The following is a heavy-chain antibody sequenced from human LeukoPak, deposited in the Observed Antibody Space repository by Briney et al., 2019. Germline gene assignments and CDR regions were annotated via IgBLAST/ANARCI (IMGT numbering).Heavy chain of an antibody. CDR2: IIPIFGTA. CDR1: GGTFSSYA. Sequence: ASVKVSCKASGGTFSSYAISWVRQAPGQGLEWMGGIIPIFGTANYAQKFQGRVTITADESTSTAYMELSSLRSEDTAVYYCARSSGYYSSLFYMHVWGKGTTVTVSS. D-gene: IGHD3-22*01. J-gene: IGHJ6*03. V-gene: IGHV1-69*13. CDR3: ARSSGYYSSLFYMHV.